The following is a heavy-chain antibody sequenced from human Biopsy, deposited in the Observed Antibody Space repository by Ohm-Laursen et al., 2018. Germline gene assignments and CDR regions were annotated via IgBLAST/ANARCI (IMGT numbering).Heavy chain of an antibody. V-gene: IGHV3-53*01. CDR2: IDSGGYT. D-gene: IGHD3-22*01. J-gene: IGHJ3*02. CDR3: ARSTYYYESSGTRRGLDI. Sequence: GSLRLSCAASGFTVSRNYMTWVRQAPGKGLEWVSVIDSGGYTHYTDSVKGRFTISRDNSKNTLYLQMNNLSAEDTAVYYRARSTYYYESSGTRRGLDIWGQGTMVTVSS. CDR1: GFTVSRNY.